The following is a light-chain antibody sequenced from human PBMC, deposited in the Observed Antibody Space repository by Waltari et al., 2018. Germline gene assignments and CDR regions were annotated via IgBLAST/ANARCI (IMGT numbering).Light chain of an antibody. J-gene: IGKJ4*01. CDR3: QEYNSFALT. Sequence: DLQMTQSPSTLSASVGDSVTLTCRASQRISSRLAWYQQKPGAAPKLLIYKASRLESGVPSRFSGSRSGKEFTLTISSLQRDDFATYYWQEYNSFALTVGGGTKVEIK. CDR1: QRISSR. CDR2: KAS. V-gene: IGKV1-5*03.